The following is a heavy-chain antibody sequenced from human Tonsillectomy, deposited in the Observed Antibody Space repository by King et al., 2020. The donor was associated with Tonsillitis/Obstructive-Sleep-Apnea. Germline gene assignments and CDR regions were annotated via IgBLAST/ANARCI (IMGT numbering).Heavy chain of an antibody. V-gene: IGHV1-2*02. J-gene: IGHJ4*02. Sequence: QLVQSGAEVKKPGASVMVSCKASGYTFSGYYIHWVRQAPGQGLEWMGWINPNNGGTNYAQTFQGRVTMTRETSISTTYMEVNRLRSDDTAVYYCARDRRPYASGCYYFWGQGTLVSVSS. CDR2: INPNNGGT. D-gene: IGHD2-21*02. CDR1: GYTFSGYY. CDR3: ARDRRPYASGCYYF.